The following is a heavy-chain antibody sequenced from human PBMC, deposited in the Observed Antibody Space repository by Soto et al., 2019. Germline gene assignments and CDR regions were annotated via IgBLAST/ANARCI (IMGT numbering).Heavy chain of an antibody. V-gene: IGHV1-69*02. CDR3: ATNYGSGNAHFDN. Sequence: QVQLVQSGAEVKKPGSSVKVSCTASGDTFNFYTISWVRQAPGQGLEWMGRIIPMLGMSNYAQNFQGRGTMIADKSTSTAYMELSSLRSEDTALYYCATNYGSGNAHFDNWGQGTLVTVSS. CDR1: GDTFNFYT. CDR2: IIPMLGMS. J-gene: IGHJ4*02. D-gene: IGHD3-10*01.